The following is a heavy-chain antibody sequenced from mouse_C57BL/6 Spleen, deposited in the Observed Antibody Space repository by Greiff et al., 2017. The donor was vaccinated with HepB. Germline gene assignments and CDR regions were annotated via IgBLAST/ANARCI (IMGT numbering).Heavy chain of an antibody. Sequence: QVQLQQPGAELVKPGASVKMSCKASGYTFTSYWITWVKQRPGQGLEWIGDIYPGSGSTNYNEKFKSKATLTVDTSSSTAYMQLSSLTSEDSAVYYCAYYDYDGVYFDYWGKGTTLTVSS. CDR1: GYTFTSYW. CDR3: AYYDYDGVYFDY. V-gene: IGHV1-55*01. J-gene: IGHJ2*01. CDR2: IYPGSGST. D-gene: IGHD2-4*01.